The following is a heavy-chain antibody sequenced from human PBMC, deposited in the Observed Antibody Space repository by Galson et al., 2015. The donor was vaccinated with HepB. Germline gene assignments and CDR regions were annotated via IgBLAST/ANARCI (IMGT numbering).Heavy chain of an antibody. CDR2: ISYDGSNK. CDR3: ARDSKTATDS. Sequence: SLRLSCAASGFTFSNYAMDWVRQAPGKGLEWVAVISYDGSNKYYGDSVKGRFTISRDNSKNTLYLQMTSLRAEDTAVYYCARDSKTATDSWGQGTLVIVSS. V-gene: IGHV3-30-3*01. CDR1: GFTFSNYA. D-gene: IGHD5-18*01. J-gene: IGHJ5*01.